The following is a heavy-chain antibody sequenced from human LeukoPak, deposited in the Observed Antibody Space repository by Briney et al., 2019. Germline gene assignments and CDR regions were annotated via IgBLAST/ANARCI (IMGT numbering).Heavy chain of an antibody. CDR3: ARAGIVVVPAAGPPFDP. V-gene: IGHV3-21*01. Sequence: PGGSLRLSCAASGFTFSSYSMNWVRQAPGKGLEWVSSISSSSSYIYYADSVRGRFTISRDNAKNSLYLQMNSLRAEDTAVYYCARAGIVVVPAAGPPFDPWGQGTLVTVSS. J-gene: IGHJ5*02. CDR1: GFTFSSYS. CDR2: ISSSSSYI. D-gene: IGHD2-2*01.